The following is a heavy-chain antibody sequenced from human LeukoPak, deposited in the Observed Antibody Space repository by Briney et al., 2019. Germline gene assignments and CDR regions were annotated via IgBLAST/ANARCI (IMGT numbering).Heavy chain of an antibody. CDR2: IYYSGST. CDR1: GGSISSYY. V-gene: IGHV4-59*12. CDR3: ARDYYGSGSYYETSYYYYYGMDV. D-gene: IGHD3-10*01. Sequence: SETLSPTCTVSGGSISSYYWSWIRQPPGKGLEWIGYIYYSGSTNYNPSLKSRVTISVDTSKNQFSLKLSSVTAADTAVYYCARDYYGSGSYYETSYYYYYGMDVWGQGTTVTVSS. J-gene: IGHJ6*02.